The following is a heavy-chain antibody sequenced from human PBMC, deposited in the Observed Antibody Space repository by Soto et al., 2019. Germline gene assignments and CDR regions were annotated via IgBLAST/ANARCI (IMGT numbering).Heavy chain of an antibody. CDR2: ISYDGSNK. Sequence: GGSLRLSCAASEFTFSTYGMHWVRQAPGKGLEWVAVISYDGSNKYYADSVRGRFTISRDNSKNTLYLQMNSLRAEDTAVYYCATDLVLVKYAPRAYYHGIDVWGQGTTVTVSS. CDR1: EFTFSTYG. D-gene: IGHD2-8*01. CDR3: ATDLVLVKYAPRAYYHGIDV. V-gene: IGHV3-30*03. J-gene: IGHJ6*02.